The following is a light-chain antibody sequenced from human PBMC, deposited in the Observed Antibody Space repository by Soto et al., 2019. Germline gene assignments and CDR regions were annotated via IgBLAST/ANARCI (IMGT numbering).Light chain of an antibody. CDR3: RQYKSFSPYT. V-gene: IGKV1-5*01. CDR2: DAS. J-gene: IGKJ2*01. CDR1: QNVGTW. Sequence: EIQMTQSPATLSAFVGDRVTITCRASQNVGTWLAWYQQKPGKAPKLLIFDASTLDRGVPSRFSGSGSGTHFTLTISSLQPDDFATYFCRQYKSFSPYTFGQGTKL.